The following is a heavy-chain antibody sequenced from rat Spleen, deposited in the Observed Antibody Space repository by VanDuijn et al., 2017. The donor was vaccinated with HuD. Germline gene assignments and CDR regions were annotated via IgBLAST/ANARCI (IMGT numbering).Heavy chain of an antibody. CDR1: GFTFSDYA. J-gene: IGHJ2*01. CDR2: ISTGGGST. D-gene: IGHD1-9*01. Sequence: EVQLVESGGGLVQPGRSLKLSCAASGFTFSDYAMAWVRQAPTKGLEWVAYISTGGGSTYYRYSVKGRFTISRDNAKSNLYLQVDSLRSEETATYYCTKESYFGYNYHHFWGQGVMVTVSS. V-gene: IGHV5-27*01. CDR3: TKESYFGYNYHHF.